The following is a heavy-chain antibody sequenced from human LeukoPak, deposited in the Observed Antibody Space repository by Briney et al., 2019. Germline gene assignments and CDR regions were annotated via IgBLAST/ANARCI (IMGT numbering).Heavy chain of an antibody. Sequence: GGSLRLSCAASGFTFSSYWMHWVRQAPGKGLVWVSRINSDGSSTNYADSVKGRFTISRDNAKNTLYLQVNSLRAEDTAVYYCARRGAATGALDIWGQGTMVTVSS. D-gene: IGHD2-15*01. J-gene: IGHJ3*02. CDR3: ARRGAATGALDI. CDR2: INSDGSST. CDR1: GFTFSSYW. V-gene: IGHV3-74*01.